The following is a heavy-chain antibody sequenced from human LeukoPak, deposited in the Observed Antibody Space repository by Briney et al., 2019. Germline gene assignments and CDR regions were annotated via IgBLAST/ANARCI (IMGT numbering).Heavy chain of an antibody. D-gene: IGHD3-22*01. CDR1: GGSISSSSYY. Sequence: SETLSLTCTVSGGSISSSSYYWGWIRQPPGKGLEWIGRIYTSGSTNYNPSLKSRVTMSVDTSKNQFSLKLSSVTAADTAVYYCAGRRGYYYYFQHWGQGTLVTVSS. J-gene: IGHJ1*01. CDR2: IYTSGST. V-gene: IGHV4-61*05. CDR3: AGRRGYYYYFQH.